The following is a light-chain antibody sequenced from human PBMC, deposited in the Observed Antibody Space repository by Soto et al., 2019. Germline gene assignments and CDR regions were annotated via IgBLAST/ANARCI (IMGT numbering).Light chain of an antibody. V-gene: IGKV1-9*01. CDR2: AAS. CDR3: QHPIHDPLP. CDR1: QGINNY. J-gene: IGKJ5*01. Sequence: DIQLTQSPSFLSASVGDRVTITCRASQGINNYLAWYQQKPGKAPKLLIYAASTLQSGVPSRFSGSGSGTEFTLTISSLQPEDFATYYYQHPIHDPLPFGQETRLDIK.